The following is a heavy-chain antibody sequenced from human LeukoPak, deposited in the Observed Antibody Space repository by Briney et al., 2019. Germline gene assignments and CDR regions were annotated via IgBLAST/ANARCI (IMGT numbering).Heavy chain of an antibody. CDR3: AKEVIVGNFDY. D-gene: IGHD3-22*01. CDR1: GFTFDDYA. J-gene: IGHJ4*02. V-gene: IGHV3-9*01. Sequence: GGSLRLSCAASGFTFDDYAMHWVRQAPGKGLEWVSGISWNSGSIGYADSVKGRFTISRDNAKNSLYLQMNSLRAEDTALYCCAKEVIVGNFDYWGQGTLVTVSS. CDR2: ISWNSGSI.